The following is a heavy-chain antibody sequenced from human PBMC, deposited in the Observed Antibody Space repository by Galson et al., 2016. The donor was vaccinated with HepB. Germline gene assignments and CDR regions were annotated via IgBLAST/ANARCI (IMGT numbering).Heavy chain of an antibody. V-gene: IGHV3-7*03. CDR1: GLTFSEYW. CDR2: INQDGSDK. Sequence: SLRLSCAVSGLTFSEYWMTWVRQAPGKGLEWVANINQDGSDKSYVDSMKGRFTISRDNAKNSLYLQMNSLRAEDTAVYYCASIIRYSSSQHPGYWGQGTLVTVSS. CDR3: ASIIRYSSSQHPGY. D-gene: IGHD6-13*01. J-gene: IGHJ4*02.